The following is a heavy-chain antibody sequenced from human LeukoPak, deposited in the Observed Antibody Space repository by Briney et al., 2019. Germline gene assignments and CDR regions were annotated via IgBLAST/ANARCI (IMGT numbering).Heavy chain of an antibody. Sequence: PGGSLRLSCAASGFTFSTHAMSWVRQAPGKGLEWVSAISGSGGGTFYANSLKGRFTISRDNSRDTLYLQMNSLRAEDTAVYYCAKSLTGYFRGFDCWGQGTLVTVSS. CDR3: AKSLTGYFRGFDC. CDR2: ISGSGGGT. D-gene: IGHD3-9*01. V-gene: IGHV3-23*01. CDR1: GFTFSTHA. J-gene: IGHJ4*02.